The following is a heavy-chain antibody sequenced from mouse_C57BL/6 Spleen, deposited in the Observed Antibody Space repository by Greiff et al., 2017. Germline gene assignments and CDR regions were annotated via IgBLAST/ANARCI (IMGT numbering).Heavy chain of an antibody. V-gene: IGHV1-62-2*01. Sequence: VQLQQSGAELVKPGASVKLSCKASGYTFTEYTIHWVKQRSGQGLEWIGWFYPGSGSIKYNEKFKDKATLTVDTSSSTAYMQLSSLTSEDSAVYYCARHYGSSYDPRYFDVWGTGTTVTVSS. D-gene: IGHD1-1*01. CDR3: ARHYGSSYDPRYFDV. CDR1: GYTFTEYT. J-gene: IGHJ1*03. CDR2: FYPGSGSI.